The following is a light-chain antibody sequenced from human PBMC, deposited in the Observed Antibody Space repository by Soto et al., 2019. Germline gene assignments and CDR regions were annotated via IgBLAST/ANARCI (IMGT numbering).Light chain of an antibody. Sequence: EIVLTQSPATLSLSPGERATLSCRASQSVSSYLAWYQQKPGQAPRLLIYGASIRATGIPDRFSGSGSGTDFTLTISRLEPEDFAVYYCQQYGSSLYTFGQGTKLEIK. J-gene: IGKJ2*01. V-gene: IGKV3-20*01. CDR2: GAS. CDR1: QSVSSY. CDR3: QQYGSSLYT.